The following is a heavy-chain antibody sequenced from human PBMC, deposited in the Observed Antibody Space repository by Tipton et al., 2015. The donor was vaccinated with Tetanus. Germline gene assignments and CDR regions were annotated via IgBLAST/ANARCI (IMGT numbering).Heavy chain of an antibody. V-gene: IGHV3-23*01. Sequence: SLRLSCAASGFTFSSYAMSWVRQAPGKGLEWVSAISDSGGSTYYADSVKGRFTISRDNAKKTLLLQMNNLRADDTAVYYCAKERRSTSWIALAGRGLFLDSWGQGTPVTVST. CDR2: ISDSGGST. D-gene: IGHD2-8*02. J-gene: IGHJ5*01. CDR3: AKERRSTSWIALAGRGLFLDS. CDR1: GFTFSSYA.